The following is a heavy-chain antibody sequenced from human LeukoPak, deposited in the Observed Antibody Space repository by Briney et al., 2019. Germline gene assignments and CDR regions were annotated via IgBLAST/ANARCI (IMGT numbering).Heavy chain of an antibody. V-gene: IGHV3-30*18. CDR3: AKHRAIAAGGSDGMDV. Sequence: TGGSLRLSCAASGFTFSSYGMHWVRQAPGKGLEWVAVISYDGSNKYYADSVKGRFTISRDNSKNTLYLQMNSLRAEDTAVYYCAKHRAIAAGGSDGMDVWGQGTTVTVSS. D-gene: IGHD6-13*01. CDR1: GFTFSSYG. J-gene: IGHJ6*02. CDR2: ISYDGSNK.